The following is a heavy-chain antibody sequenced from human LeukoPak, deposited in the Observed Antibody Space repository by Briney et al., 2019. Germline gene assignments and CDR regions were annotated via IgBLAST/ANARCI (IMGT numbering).Heavy chain of an antibody. Sequence: PSETLSLTCAVYGGSFSGYYWSWIRQPAGKGLEWIGRIYTSGSTNYNPSLKSRVTMSVDTSKNQFSLKLSSVTAADTAVYYCARSHPYYDILTGYYALDYWGQGTLVTVSS. V-gene: IGHV4-59*10. CDR1: GGSFSGYY. D-gene: IGHD3-9*01. CDR2: IYTSGST. CDR3: ARSHPYYDILTGYYALDY. J-gene: IGHJ4*02.